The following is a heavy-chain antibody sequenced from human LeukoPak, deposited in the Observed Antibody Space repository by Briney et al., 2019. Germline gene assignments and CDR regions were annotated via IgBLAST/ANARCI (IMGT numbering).Heavy chain of an antibody. D-gene: IGHD3-16*01. CDR1: GYTFTTYG. Sequence: GESLKISCEASGYTFTTYGIGWVRQAPGQGLEWMGWISGYNGNTNYAQKFQGRVTMTTDTSTSTAYMELRSLRSDDTAVYYCARTSHESVLYWSDPWGQGTLVNVSS. J-gene: IGHJ5*02. V-gene: IGHV1-18*01. CDR3: ARTSHESVLYWSDP. CDR2: ISGYNGNT.